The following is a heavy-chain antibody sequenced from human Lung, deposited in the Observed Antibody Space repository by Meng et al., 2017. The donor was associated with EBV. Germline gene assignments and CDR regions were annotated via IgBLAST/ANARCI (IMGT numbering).Heavy chain of an antibody. J-gene: IGHJ5*02. CDR1: GGSISSINW. Sequence: QRQESGPGLVKPSETLSLTCAVSGGSISSINWWTWVRQPPGKGLEWIGEIYHGGSTNYNPSLKSRVTISVDKSKNQFSLKLSSVTAADTAVYYCARVAAAGNEWFDPWGQGTLVTVSS. CDR2: IYHGGST. CDR3: ARVAAAGNEWFDP. D-gene: IGHD6-13*01. V-gene: IGHV4-4*02.